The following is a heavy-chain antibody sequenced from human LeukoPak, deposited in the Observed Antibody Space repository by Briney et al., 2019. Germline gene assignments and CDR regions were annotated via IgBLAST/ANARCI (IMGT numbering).Heavy chain of an antibody. D-gene: IGHD3-22*01. J-gene: IGHJ4*02. CDR2: IYSGGST. CDR1: GFTVSSNY. V-gene: IGHV3-53*01. CDR3: ARGLYYFDTSGYLYY. Sequence: PGGSLRLSCAASGFTVSSNYMSWVRQAPGKGLEWVSVIYSGGSTYYADSAKGRFTISRDNSKNTLYLQMNSLRAEDTAVYYCARGLYYFDTSGYLYYWGQGTLVTVSS.